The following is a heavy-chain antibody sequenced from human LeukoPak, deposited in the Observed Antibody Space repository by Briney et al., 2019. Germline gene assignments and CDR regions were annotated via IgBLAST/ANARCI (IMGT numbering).Heavy chain of an antibody. CDR3: ARDTPMVRGVIITEIVYYFDY. D-gene: IGHD3-10*01. CDR2: IKQDGSEK. Sequence: GGSLRLSCAASGFTFSSYWMSWVRQAPGKGLEWVANIKQDGSEKYYVDSVKGRFTISRDNAKNSLYLQMDSLRAEDTAVYYCARDTPMVRGVIITEIVYYFDYWGRGTLVTVSS. J-gene: IGHJ4*02. CDR1: GFTFSSYW. V-gene: IGHV3-7*01.